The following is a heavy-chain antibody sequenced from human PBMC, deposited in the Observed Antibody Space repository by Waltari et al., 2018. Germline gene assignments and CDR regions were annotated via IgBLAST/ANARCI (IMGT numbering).Heavy chain of an antibody. CDR2: INHSGNS. J-gene: IGHJ4*02. Sequence: QVQSQQWGAGLLQPSETLSLTCAGYGGSLSDYYWSWIRQPPGKGLEWIWEINHSGNSNYNPSLQSRVTISVDTSKNQFSLKLCSATAADTAVYYCARDPTRLRTFDYWGQGTLVTVSS. CDR1: GGSLSDYY. CDR3: ARDPTRLRTFDY. D-gene: IGHD3-16*01. V-gene: IGHV4-34*01.